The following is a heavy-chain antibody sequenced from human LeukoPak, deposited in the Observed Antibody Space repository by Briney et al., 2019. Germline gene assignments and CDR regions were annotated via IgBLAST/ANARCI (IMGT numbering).Heavy chain of an antibody. Sequence: SETLSLTCTVSGGSISSYYWTWIRQPPGKGLEWIGYIYYSGSTNYNPSLKSRVTISVDTSKNQFSLKLSSVTAADTAVDYCASGYSYYYYYMDVWGKGTTVTVSS. V-gene: IGHV4-59*01. CDR3: ASGYSYYYYYMDV. CDR2: IYYSGST. D-gene: IGHD5-18*01. CDR1: GGSISSYY. J-gene: IGHJ6*03.